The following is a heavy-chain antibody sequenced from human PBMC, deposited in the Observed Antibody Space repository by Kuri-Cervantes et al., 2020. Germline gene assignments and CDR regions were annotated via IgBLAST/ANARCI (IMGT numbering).Heavy chain of an antibody. Sequence: GSLRLSCAVYGGSFSGYYWSWIRQPPGKGPGWIGEINHSGSTNYNPSLKSRVTISVDTSKNQFSLKLSSVTAADTAVYYCARDDYGDVGGYWGQGTLVTVSS. V-gene: IGHV4-34*01. J-gene: IGHJ4*02. D-gene: IGHD4-17*01. CDR1: GGSFSGYY. CDR2: INHSGST. CDR3: ARDDYGDVGGY.